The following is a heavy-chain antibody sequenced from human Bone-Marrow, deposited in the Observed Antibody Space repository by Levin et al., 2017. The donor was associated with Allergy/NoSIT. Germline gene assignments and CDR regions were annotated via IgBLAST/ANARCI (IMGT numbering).Heavy chain of an antibody. Sequence: PSQTLSLTCSVSGDSITIANYYWTWIRQPAGKGLEWIGRIYTSGSTVYNPSLESRVTISVDRSRNQFSLTLHSVTAADTAVYYCATADYGGYNAYWGQGTLVTVSS. CDR1: GDSITIANYY. V-gene: IGHV4-61*02. CDR3: ATADYGGYNAY. J-gene: IGHJ4*02. D-gene: IGHD2-21*01. CDR2: IYTSGST.